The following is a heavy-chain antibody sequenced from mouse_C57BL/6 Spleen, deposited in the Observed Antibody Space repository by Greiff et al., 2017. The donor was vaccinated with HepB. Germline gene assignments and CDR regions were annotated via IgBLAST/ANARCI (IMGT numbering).Heavy chain of an antibody. CDR2: IDPSDSYT. Sequence: VQLKQPGAELVRPGTSVKLSCKASGYTFTSYWMHWVKQRPGQGLEWIGVIDPSDSYTNYNQKFKGKATLTVDTSSSTAYMQLSSLTSEDSAVYYCARPLYYYGSSYWYFDVWGTGTTVTVSS. J-gene: IGHJ1*03. CDR1: GYTFTSYW. V-gene: IGHV1-59*01. CDR3: ARPLYYYGSSYWYFDV. D-gene: IGHD1-1*01.